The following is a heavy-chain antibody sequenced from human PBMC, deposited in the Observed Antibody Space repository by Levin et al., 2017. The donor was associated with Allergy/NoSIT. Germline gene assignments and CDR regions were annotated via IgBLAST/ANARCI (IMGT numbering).Heavy chain of an antibody. CDR2: ISSSSSYI. Sequence: PRASVKVSCAASGFTFSSYSMNWVRQAPGKGLEWVSSISSSSSYIYYGDSVKGRFTISRDNAANSLYLQMNSLRAEDTAVYYCARDRESSGWYDYWGQGTLVTVSS. J-gene: IGHJ4*02. CDR1: GFTFSSYS. V-gene: IGHV3-21*01. CDR3: ARDRESSGWYDY. D-gene: IGHD6-19*01.